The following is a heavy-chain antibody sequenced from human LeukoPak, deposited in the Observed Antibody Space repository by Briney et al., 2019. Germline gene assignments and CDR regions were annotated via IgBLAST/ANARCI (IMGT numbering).Heavy chain of an antibody. CDR2: IWPGDSDT. D-gene: IGHD7-27*01. J-gene: IGHJ5*02. CDR3: ARGNWARWFDP. V-gene: IGHV5-51*01. Sequence: GESLKISCKGSGYNFTNNWIGWVRQMPGKGLEWMGIIWPGDSDTRYNPSFQGHVSISADPSINTAYLQWSSLEAPDTAMYYCARGNWARWFDPWGQGTLVTVSS. CDR1: GYNFTNNW.